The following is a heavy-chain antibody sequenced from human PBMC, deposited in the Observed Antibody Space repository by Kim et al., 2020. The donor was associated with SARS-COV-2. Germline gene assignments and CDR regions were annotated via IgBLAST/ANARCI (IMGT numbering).Heavy chain of an antibody. D-gene: IGHD3-10*01. CDR3: AKIGPLTWFGELTYFDS. CDR2: ISGSGGSA. Sequence: GGSLRLSCAASGFTFRSYGMSWVRQAPGKGLEWVSDISGSGGSAYYGDSVRGRFTISRDNSRNTQYLQMNNLRAEDTAVYYCAKIGPLTWFGELTYFDSWGHGTLVTVSS. J-gene: IGHJ4*01. V-gene: IGHV3-23*01. CDR1: GFTFRSYG.